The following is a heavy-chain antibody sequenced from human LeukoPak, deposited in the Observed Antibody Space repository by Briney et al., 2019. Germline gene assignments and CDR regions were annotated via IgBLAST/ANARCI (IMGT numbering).Heavy chain of an antibody. CDR1: GFTFSNYW. J-gene: IGHJ4*02. CDR2: ISDSGAST. V-gene: IGHV3-23*01. CDR3: AKVSYHGLGSFLFDC. Sequence: PGGSLTLSCAASGFTFSNYWMHWVRQAPGKGLEWVSSISDSGASTYYADSVKGRFTISRDNSKNTLFLQMNSLGAEDTAIYYCAKVSYHGLGSFLFDCWGQGTLVTVSS. D-gene: IGHD3-10*01.